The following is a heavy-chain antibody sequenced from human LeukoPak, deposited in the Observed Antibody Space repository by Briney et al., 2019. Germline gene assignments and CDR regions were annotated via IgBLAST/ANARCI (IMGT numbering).Heavy chain of an antibody. CDR2: IVANGGGI. Sequence: GGSLRLSCVASGFTFNGYAMNWVRQAPGKGQEWVSVIVANGGGIHYADSVKGRFTISRDNSRNTLYLQMSNLRVEDTAIYYCAKARPPDSRYEVDYWGRGTLVTVSS. CDR3: AKARPPDSRYEVDY. D-gene: IGHD3-16*01. CDR1: GFTFNGYA. J-gene: IGHJ4*02. V-gene: IGHV3-23*01.